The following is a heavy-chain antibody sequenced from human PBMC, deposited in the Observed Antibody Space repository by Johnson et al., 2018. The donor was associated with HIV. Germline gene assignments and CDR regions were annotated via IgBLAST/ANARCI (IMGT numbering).Heavy chain of an antibody. V-gene: IGHV3-30*04. CDR1: GFPFSSYA. CDR2: ISYDGSNK. CDR3: ATIDAFDI. J-gene: IGHJ3*02. Sequence: QVQLVESGGGVVQPGRSLRLSCAASGFPFSSYAMHWVRQSPGKGLEWVAVISYDGSNKYYADSVKGRFTISRDNSKNTLYLQMNSLRAEDTAVYYCATIDAFDIWGQGTMVTVSS.